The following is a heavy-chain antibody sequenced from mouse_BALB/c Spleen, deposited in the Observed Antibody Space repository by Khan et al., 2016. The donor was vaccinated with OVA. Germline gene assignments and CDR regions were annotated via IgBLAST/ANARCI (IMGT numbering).Heavy chain of an antibody. Sequence: QIQLVQSGAELVKPGASVKLSCKASGYTFTSYYLYWVKQRPGQGLEWIGEINPSNGGTNFNEKFKNKATLTVDKSSSTAYMQLSSLTSEDSAVYYCTRSGYGSFAFWGQGTLVTVSA. CDR1: GYTFTSYY. J-gene: IGHJ3*01. CDR2: INPSNGGT. CDR3: TRSGYGSFAF. D-gene: IGHD2-2*01. V-gene: IGHV1S81*02.